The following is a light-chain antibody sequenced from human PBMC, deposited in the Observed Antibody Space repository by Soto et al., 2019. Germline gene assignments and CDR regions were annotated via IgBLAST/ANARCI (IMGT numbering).Light chain of an antibody. CDR3: TSYTSSSTYV. V-gene: IGLV2-14*01. CDR1: SSDVGGYKY. Sequence: ALTQPASGSGSPGQAIAISCTGTSSDVGGYKYVSWYQQHPGKAPKLMIYDVSNRPSGVSDRFSGSKSGNTASLTISGLQAEDEADYYCTSYTSSSTYVFGTGTKVTVL. CDR2: DVS. J-gene: IGLJ1*01.